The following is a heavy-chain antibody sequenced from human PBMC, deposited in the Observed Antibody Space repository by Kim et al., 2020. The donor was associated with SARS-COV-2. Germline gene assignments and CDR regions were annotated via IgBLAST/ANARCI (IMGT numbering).Heavy chain of an antibody. CDR2: ISGSGGST. Sequence: GGSLRLSCAASGFTFSSYAMSWVRQAPGKGLEWVSAISGSGGSTYYADSVKGRFTISRDNSKNTLYLQMNSLRAEDTAVYYCAKPSSGYSILRSFDYWGQGTLVTVSS. J-gene: IGHJ4*02. CDR3: AKPSSGYSILRSFDY. V-gene: IGHV3-23*01. D-gene: IGHD3-22*01. CDR1: GFTFSSYA.